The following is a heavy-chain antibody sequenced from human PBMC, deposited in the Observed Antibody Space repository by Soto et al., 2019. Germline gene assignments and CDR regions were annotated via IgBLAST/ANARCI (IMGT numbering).Heavy chain of an antibody. D-gene: IGHD2-2*01. CDR1: GFPFTDYG. Sequence: QVQLVQSGAEVKKPGASVKVSCKASGFPFTDYGFTWVRQAPGEGLEWMGWISAYTGNTNYAQKVQGRVTMSTDTSTSIAYLELRSLRSDDTAVYYCARGAESSSTAYFDYWGQGTLVTVSS. CDR3: ARGAESSSTAYFDY. CDR2: ISAYTGNT. V-gene: IGHV1-18*01. J-gene: IGHJ4*02.